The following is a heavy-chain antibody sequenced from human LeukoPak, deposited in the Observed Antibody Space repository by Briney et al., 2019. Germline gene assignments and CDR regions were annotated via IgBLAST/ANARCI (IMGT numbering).Heavy chain of an antibody. CDR3: ARDIEAAGLFLDY. J-gene: IGHJ4*02. V-gene: IGHV3-11*01. CDR1: GFTVSSNY. Sequence: GGSLRLSCAASGFTVSSNYMSWVRQAPGKGLECVSYISIGATTIYYADSVKGRFTISRDNAKNSLYLQMNSLRAEDTAVYYCARDIEAAGLFLDYWGRGSLVTVSS. D-gene: IGHD6-13*01. CDR2: ISIGATTI.